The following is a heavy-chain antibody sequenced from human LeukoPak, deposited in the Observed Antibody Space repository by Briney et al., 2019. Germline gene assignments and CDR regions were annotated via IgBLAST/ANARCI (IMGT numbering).Heavy chain of an antibody. CDR1: GFTFSSYS. CDR3: ARTSGDDDFWSGYHSDY. J-gene: IGHJ4*02. V-gene: IGHV3-21*01. Sequence: GGSLRLSCAASGFTFSSYSMNWVRQAPGKGLEWVSSISSSSSYIYYADSVKGRFTISRDNAKNSLYLQMNSLRAEDTAVYYCARTSGDDDFWSGYHSDYWGQGTLATVSS. D-gene: IGHD3-3*01. CDR2: ISSSSSYI.